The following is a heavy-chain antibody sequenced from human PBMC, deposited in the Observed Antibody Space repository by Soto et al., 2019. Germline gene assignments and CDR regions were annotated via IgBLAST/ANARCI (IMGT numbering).Heavy chain of an antibody. CDR1: GASITQYY. D-gene: IGHD6-25*01. Sequence: HVQLQESGPGLVKPSETLSLTCTVSGASITQYYWNWIRQSPGKGLEWIVSVSSTGSTVYNPSLTSRVTVSLDTAKNQFSLTLNSVTAADTAVYHCARGGGGPYHNHEFDFWGQGTLVTVSS. CDR2: VSSTGST. V-gene: IGHV4-59*01. CDR3: ARGGGGPYHNHEFDF. J-gene: IGHJ4*02.